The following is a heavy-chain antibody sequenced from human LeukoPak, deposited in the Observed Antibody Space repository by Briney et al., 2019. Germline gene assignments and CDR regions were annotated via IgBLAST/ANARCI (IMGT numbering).Heavy chain of an antibody. CDR3: ARHAPGSRGDFDS. CDR1: GGSLSGYY. CDR2: INHSGST. D-gene: IGHD2/OR15-2a*01. Sequence: SETLSLTCAVYGGSLSGYYWSWIRQPPGKGLEWIGEINHSGSTNYNPSLKSRVTISVDTSKNQFSLNLSSVTAADSAVYYCARHAPGSRGDFDSWGQGTLVTVSA. V-gene: IGHV4-34*01. J-gene: IGHJ4*02.